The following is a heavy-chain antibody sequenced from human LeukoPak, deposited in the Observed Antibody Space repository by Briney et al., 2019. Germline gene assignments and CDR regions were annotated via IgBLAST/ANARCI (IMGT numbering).Heavy chain of an antibody. J-gene: IGHJ3*02. CDR1: GFTFSSYW. CDR3: ARGDDFWSGYSLYDAFDI. Sequence: GGSLRLSCAASGFTFSSYWMHWVRQAPGKGLVWVSRINSDGSSTSYADSVKGRFTISRDNAKNTLYLQMNGLRAEDTAVYYCARGDDFWSGYSLYDAFDIWGQGTMVTVSS. D-gene: IGHD3-3*01. V-gene: IGHV3-74*01. CDR2: INSDGSST.